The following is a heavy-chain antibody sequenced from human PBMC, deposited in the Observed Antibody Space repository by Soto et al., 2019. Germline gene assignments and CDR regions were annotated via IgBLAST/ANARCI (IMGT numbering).Heavy chain of an antibody. D-gene: IGHD7-27*01. CDR1: GYTFTTYS. V-gene: IGHV1-3*04. CDR3: ARERGRYITNWGSGRPDNWFDP. CDR2: INTDSGQT. Sequence: VQLVQSGAEVKKPGASVTVSCKASGYTFTTYSVHWVRQAPGQSLEWMGWINTDSGQTKYAQKFQGRVIITRDTPATTVRTARRQLRSEDTAMYYCARERGRYITNWGSGRPDNWFDPWGQGTLVTVSS. J-gene: IGHJ5*02.